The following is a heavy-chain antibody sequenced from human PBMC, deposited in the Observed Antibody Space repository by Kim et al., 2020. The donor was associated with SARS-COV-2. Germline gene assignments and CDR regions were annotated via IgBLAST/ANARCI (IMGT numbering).Heavy chain of an antibody. CDR1: GFTFSSYA. CDR2: ISGSGGST. Sequence: GGSLRLSCAASGFTFSSYAMSWVRQAPGKGLEWVSAISGSGGSTYYADSVKGRFTISRDNSKNTLYLQMNSLRAEDTAVYYCAKDFLPYYYDSSGYYYGLVDYWGQGTLVTVSS. CDR3: AKDFLPYYYDSSGYYYGLVDY. V-gene: IGHV3-23*01. D-gene: IGHD3-22*01. J-gene: IGHJ4*02.